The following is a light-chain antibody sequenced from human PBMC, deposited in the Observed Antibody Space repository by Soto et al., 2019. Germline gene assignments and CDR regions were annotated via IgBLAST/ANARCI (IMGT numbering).Light chain of an antibody. Sequence: DIQLTQSPSFLPASVGDRDTITCRASQGIISYLAWYQQKPGKAPKLLIYAASTLQSGVPSRFSGSGSGTEFTLTISSLQPEDFATYCCQQLNSYPFTFGGGTKVDIK. V-gene: IGKV1-9*01. CDR3: QQLNSYPFT. CDR2: AAS. CDR1: QGIISY. J-gene: IGKJ4*01.